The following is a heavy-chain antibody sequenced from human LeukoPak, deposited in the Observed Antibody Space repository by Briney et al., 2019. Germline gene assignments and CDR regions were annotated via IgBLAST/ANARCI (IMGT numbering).Heavy chain of an antibody. CDR1: GFTFSSYS. V-gene: IGHV3-21*01. D-gene: IGHD3-10*01. CDR2: ISSSSSHI. J-gene: IGHJ4*02. Sequence: PGGSLRLSCAASGFTFSSYSMNWVRQAPGKGLEWVSSISSSSSHIYYADSVKGRFTISRDNAKNSLYLQMNSLRAEDTAVYHCARDGYYYGSGSYLWGQGTLVTVSS. CDR3: ARDGYYYGSGSYL.